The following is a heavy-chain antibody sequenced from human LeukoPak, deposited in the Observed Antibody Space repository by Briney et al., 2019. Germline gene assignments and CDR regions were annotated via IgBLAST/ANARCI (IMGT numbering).Heavy chain of an antibody. J-gene: IGHJ4*02. CDR2: ISGSGGST. CDR1: GFTFSSYA. D-gene: IGHD6-19*01. Sequence: LTGGSLRLSCAASGFTFSSYAMSWVRQAPGKGLEWVSAISGSGGSTYYADSVKGRFTISRDNSKNTLYLQMNSLRAEDTAVYYCAMFYIAVAGQHDYWGQGTLVTVSS. CDR3: AMFYIAVAGQHDY. V-gene: IGHV3-23*01.